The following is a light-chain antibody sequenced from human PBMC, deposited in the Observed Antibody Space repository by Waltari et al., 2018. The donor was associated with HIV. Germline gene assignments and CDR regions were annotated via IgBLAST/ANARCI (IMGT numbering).Light chain of an antibody. CDR1: SDDVGRYAS. V-gene: IGLV2-8*01. CDR3: SSDAGGSNFV. Sequence: QSALTQPPSASGSAGQSVTISCTGGSDDVGRYASVSWYQQHPGTAPKVIIYAVNERPSGVPERFSGFKSGNTASLTVSGLQAEDEADYYCSSDAGGSNFVFGTGTKVTVV. J-gene: IGLJ1*01. CDR2: AVN.